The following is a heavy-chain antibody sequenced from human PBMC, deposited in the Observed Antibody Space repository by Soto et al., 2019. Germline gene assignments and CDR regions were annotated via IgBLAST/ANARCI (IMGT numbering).Heavy chain of an antibody. J-gene: IGHJ6*02. CDR1: GYTFTSYG. CDR2: ISAYNGNT. CDR3: ANLRIWDSSSYGMDV. D-gene: IGHD6-6*01. V-gene: IGHV1-18*04. Sequence: QVQLVQSGAEVKKPGASVKVSCKASGYTFTSYGISWVRQAPGQGLEWMGWISAYNGNTNYAQKRQGRVTMTPSTYTSTAYMELRSLRSDDTAVYYCANLRIWDSSSYGMDVWGQGTTVTVSS.